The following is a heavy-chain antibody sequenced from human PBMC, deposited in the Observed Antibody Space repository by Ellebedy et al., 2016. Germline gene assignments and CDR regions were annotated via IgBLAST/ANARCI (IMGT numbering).Heavy chain of an antibody. CDR3: VKGTTVPDY. J-gene: IGHJ4*02. CDR1: GFTFDGYW. CDR2: IDNDGSFT. Sequence: GESLKISXAASGFTFDGYWMQWVRQAPGKGLVWVSRIDNDGSFTTYADSVKGRFTISRDNAKNTLYLQMNSLRGEDTAVYYCVKGTTVPDYWGQGTLVTVSS. D-gene: IGHD4-11*01. V-gene: IGHV3-74*03.